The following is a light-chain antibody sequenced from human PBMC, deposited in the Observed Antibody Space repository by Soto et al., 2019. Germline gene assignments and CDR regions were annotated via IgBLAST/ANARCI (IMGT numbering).Light chain of an antibody. V-gene: IGLV2-8*01. CDR1: NNDVGPYNF. Sequence: QSALTQPPSASGSPGQSVTISCTGTNNDVGPYNFVSWYQHHPGEAPKLIIYDVTKRPSGVPDRFSGSKSGNTASPTVSGLQAEDEADYYCSSYAGGNNLLFGGGTKLTVL. CDR3: SSYAGGNNLL. J-gene: IGLJ2*01. CDR2: DVT.